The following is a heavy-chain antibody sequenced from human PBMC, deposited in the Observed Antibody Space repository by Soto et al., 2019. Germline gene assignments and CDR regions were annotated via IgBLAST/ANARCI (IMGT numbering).Heavy chain of an antibody. CDR3: SQINIRGVNVDY. V-gene: IGHV3-30*18. D-gene: IGHD3-10*01. CDR1: GFTFSSYG. J-gene: IGHJ4*02. CDR2: ISYDGSNK. Sequence: QVQLVESGGGVVQPGRSLRLSCAASGFTFSSYGMHWVRQAPGKGLEWVAVISYDGSNKYYADSVKGRFTISRDNSKNTLYLQMNSLRAEDTAVYYCSQINIRGVNVDYWGQGTLVTVSS.